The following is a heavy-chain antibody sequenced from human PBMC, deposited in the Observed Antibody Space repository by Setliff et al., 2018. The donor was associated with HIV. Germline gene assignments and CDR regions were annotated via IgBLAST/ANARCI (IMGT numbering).Heavy chain of an antibody. CDR2: ISWNSGNI. D-gene: IGHD6-25*01. V-gene: IGHV3-9*01. CDR3: VKDIAASGPHYYGLDV. J-gene: IGHJ6*02. Sequence: GGSLRLSCGASGFTFSSYWMTWVRQAPGKGLEWVSSISWNSGNIGYADSVKGRFTISRDNAKNSLYLQMNSLRAEDTALYYCVKDIAASGPHYYGLDVWGQGTTVTVSS. CDR1: GFTFSSYW.